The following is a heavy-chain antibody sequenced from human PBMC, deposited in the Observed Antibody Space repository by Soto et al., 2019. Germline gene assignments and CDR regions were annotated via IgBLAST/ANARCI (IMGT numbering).Heavy chain of an antibody. CDR2: IIPIFGTA. D-gene: IGHD3-22*01. CDR1: GGTFSSYA. Sequence: GASGKVSCKASGGTFSSYAISWVRQAPGQGLEWMGGIIPIFGTANYAQKFQGRVTITADESTSTAYMELSSLRSEDTAVYYCARAPYYYDSSGYYSFDYWGQGTLVTVSS. CDR3: ARAPYYYDSSGYYSFDY. J-gene: IGHJ4*02. V-gene: IGHV1-69*13.